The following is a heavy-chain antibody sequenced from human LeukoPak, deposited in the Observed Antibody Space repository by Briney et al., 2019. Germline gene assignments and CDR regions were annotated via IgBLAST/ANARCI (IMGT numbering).Heavy chain of an antibody. CDR2: IYSGGST. D-gene: IGHD4-23*01. CDR3: ARDKFTYDGNPRSRYFDL. CDR1: GLSVRNTY. Sequence: GGSLRLSCAVSGLSVRNTYMSWVRQAPGKGLEWVSLIYSGGSTSYADSVKGRFTLSRDNSKNTLYLQMNTLRAEDTAIYYCARDKFTYDGNPRSRYFDLWGRGTLVTVSS. V-gene: IGHV3-53*01. J-gene: IGHJ2*01.